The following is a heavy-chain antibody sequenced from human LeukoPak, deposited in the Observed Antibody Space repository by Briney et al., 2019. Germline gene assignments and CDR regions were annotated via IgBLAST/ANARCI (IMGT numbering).Heavy chain of an antibody. D-gene: IGHD1-26*01. J-gene: IGHJ4*02. Sequence: PGGSLRLSCAASGFTFSTYAMNWVRQAPGKGLEWVSTISGSGGSTYYGDSVKGRFTISRDKSKNTLSLQMNILRAEDTAVYYCAKDRSSGSYPRGNEYWGRGTLVTVSS. CDR3: AKDRSSGSYPRGNEY. V-gene: IGHV3-23*01. CDR2: ISGSGGST. CDR1: GFTFSTYA.